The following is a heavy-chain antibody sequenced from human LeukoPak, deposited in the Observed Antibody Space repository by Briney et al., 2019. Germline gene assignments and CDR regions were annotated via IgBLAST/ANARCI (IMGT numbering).Heavy chain of an antibody. J-gene: IGHJ4*02. CDR3: ARGRGYGAYDWNDY. Sequence: GGSLRLSCAASGFPVSNNYMSWVRQAPGKGLEWVSVIHSGGATYYADSVKGRFTISRDNSKNTLCLQMNTLRAEDTAVYYCARGRGYGAYDWNDYWGQGTLVTVSS. CDR1: GFPVSNNY. V-gene: IGHV3-53*01. D-gene: IGHD5-12*01. CDR2: IHSGGAT.